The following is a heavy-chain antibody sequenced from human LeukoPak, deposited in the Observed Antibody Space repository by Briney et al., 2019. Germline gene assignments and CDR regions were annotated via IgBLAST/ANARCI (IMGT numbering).Heavy chain of an antibody. CDR1: GYTFTDYY. Sequence: ASVKVSCKASGYTFTDYYMHWVRQAPGRGLEWMGWINSRSGDTNYAQNFQGRVTMTRGTSISTAYMELSSLRSDDTAVYYCARVRRYGGNSMDVWGQGTTVTVSS. CDR2: INSRSGDT. CDR3: ARVRRYGGNSMDV. J-gene: IGHJ6*02. D-gene: IGHD4-23*01. V-gene: IGHV1-2*02.